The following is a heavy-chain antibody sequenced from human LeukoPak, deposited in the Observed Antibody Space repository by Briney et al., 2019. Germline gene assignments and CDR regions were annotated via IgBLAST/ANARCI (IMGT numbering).Heavy chain of an antibody. CDR3: ATLGATSFGY. V-gene: IGHV1-69*01. CDR2: IIPIFATP. J-gene: IGHJ4*02. CDR1: GGTFSNYA. Sequence: SVKVSCKASGGTFSNYAISWVRQAPGHGLEWMGGIIPIFATPSYAQKFQGRVTITADESTTTAYMELSSLRSEDTAVYYCATLGATSFGYWGQGALVTVSS. D-gene: IGHD1-26*01.